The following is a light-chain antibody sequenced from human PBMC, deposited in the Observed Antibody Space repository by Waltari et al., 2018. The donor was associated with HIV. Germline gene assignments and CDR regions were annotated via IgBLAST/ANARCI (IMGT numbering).Light chain of an antibody. CDR2: SNN. J-gene: IGLJ3*02. Sequence: QSVLTQPPSASGTPGQRVTISCSGSRSNIGSNTINWYQHLPGTAPKLRIYSNNQRPSGVPDRFSGSKSGTSASLGISGLQSEDEADYYCAAWDDSLNGQVFGGGTKLTVL. V-gene: IGLV1-44*01. CDR3: AAWDDSLNGQV. CDR1: RSNIGSNT.